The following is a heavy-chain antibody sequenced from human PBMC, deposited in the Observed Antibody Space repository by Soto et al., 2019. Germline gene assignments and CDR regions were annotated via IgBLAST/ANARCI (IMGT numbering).Heavy chain of an antibody. V-gene: IGHV3-30*18. CDR2: ISYDGSNK. Sequence: QVQLVESGGGVVQPGRSLRLSCAASGFTFSSYGMHWVRQAPGKGLEWVAVISYDGSNKYYADSVKGRFTISRDNSXXTLYLQMNSLRAEDTAVYYCAKDGGWELSIAGMDVWGQGTTVTVSS. CDR1: GFTFSSYG. CDR3: AKDGGWELSIAGMDV. J-gene: IGHJ6*02. D-gene: IGHD1-26*01.